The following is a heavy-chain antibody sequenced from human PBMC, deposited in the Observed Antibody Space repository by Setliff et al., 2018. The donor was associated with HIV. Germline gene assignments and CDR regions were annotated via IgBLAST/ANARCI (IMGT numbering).Heavy chain of an antibody. CDR1: GFTLSDHF. CDR2: ISSNGNHQ. Sequence: GGSLRLSCAASGFTLSDHFMDWVRQAPGKGLEWVAVISSNGNHQYYADSVKGRFTISRDNSKNMLYLEMNSLRAEDTAVYYCAKVGTYSSTWYFDLWGRGTLVTVSS. CDR3: AKVGTYSSTWYFDL. D-gene: IGHD6-13*01. V-gene: IGHV3-30*18. J-gene: IGHJ2*01.